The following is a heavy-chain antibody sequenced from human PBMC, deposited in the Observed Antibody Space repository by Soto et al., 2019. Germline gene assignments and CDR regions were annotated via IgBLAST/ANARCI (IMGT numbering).Heavy chain of an antibody. J-gene: IGHJ4*02. CDR3: ARDVGRTDTAMPLDY. CDR1: GFTFSSYA. Sequence: QVQLVESGGGVVQPGRSLRLSCAASGFTFSSYAMHWVRQAPGKGLEWVAVISYDGSNKYYADSVKGRFTISRDNSKNPLYLQMNSLRAEDTAVYYCARDVGRTDTAMPLDYWGQGTLVTVSS. V-gene: IGHV3-30-3*01. CDR2: ISYDGSNK. D-gene: IGHD5-18*01.